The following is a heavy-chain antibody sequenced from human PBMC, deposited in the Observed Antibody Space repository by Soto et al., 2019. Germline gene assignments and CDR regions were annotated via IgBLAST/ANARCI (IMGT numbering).Heavy chain of an antibody. V-gene: IGHV4-39*01. J-gene: IGHJ4*02. CDR3: ARHRTIFGVVTYYFDY. CDR2: IYYSGST. D-gene: IGHD3-3*01. Sequence: QLQLQESGPGLVKPSETLSLTCTVSGGSISSSSYYWGWIRQPPGKGLEWIGSIYYSGSTYYNPSLKSRVTISVDTTKNQFSLKLSSVTAADTAVYYCARHRTIFGVVTYYFDYWGQGNLVTASS. CDR1: GGSISSSSYY.